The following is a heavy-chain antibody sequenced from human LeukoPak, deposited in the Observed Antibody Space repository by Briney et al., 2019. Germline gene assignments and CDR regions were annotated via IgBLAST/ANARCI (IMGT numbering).Heavy chain of an antibody. CDR1: GGTFSSYA. CDR2: IIPIFGTA. V-gene: IGHV1-69*01. D-gene: IGHD1-1*01. J-gene: IGHJ4*02. CDR3: ARERDDEEGFDY. Sequence: GPSVKVSCKASGGTFSSYAISWVRQAPGQGLEWMGGIIPIFGTANYAQKFQGRVTITADESTSTAYMELSSLRSEDTAVYYCARERDDEEGFDYWGQGTLVTVSS.